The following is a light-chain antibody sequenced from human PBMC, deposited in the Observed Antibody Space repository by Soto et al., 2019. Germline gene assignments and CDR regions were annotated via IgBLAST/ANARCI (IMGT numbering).Light chain of an antibody. CDR2: AAS. CDR3: HQTYITPWM. Sequence: DSHMAHAASSLSASVVDRVTITYRASQSISTYLNWYQQKPGKAPKLLIYAASSLESGVPSRFTGSGSGTDFTLTISSLQPEDFATYFCHQTYITPWMFGQGTKVDIK. V-gene: IGKV1-39*01. CDR1: QSISTY. J-gene: IGKJ1*01.